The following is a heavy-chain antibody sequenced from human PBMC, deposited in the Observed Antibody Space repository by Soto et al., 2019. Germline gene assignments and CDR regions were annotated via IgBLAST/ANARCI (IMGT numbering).Heavy chain of an antibody. D-gene: IGHD6-13*01. CDR3: ATISTSDLNFDY. V-gene: IGHV1-69*13. J-gene: IGHJ4*02. CDR2: IIPIFGTA. Sequence: SVKVSCKASGGTFSSYAISWVRQAPGQGLEWMGGIIPIFGTANYAQKFQGRVTITADESTSTAYMELSSLRSEDTAVYYCATISTSDLNFDYWGQGTLVTVSS. CDR1: GGTFSSYA.